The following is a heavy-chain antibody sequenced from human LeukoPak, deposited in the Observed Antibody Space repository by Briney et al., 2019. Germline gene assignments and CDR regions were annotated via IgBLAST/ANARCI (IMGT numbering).Heavy chain of an antibody. CDR3: AKIPVSYSSGWSNFDY. D-gene: IGHD6-19*01. V-gene: IGHV3-23*01. Sequence: GGSLRLSCAASGFPFSGYAMSWVRQTPGKGLEWVSGISGNGGSTYYADSVKGRFTIYRDNSKNTLFLQMNSLRAEDTAVYYCAKIPVSYSSGWSNFDYWGQGTLVTVSS. J-gene: IGHJ4*02. CDR2: ISGNGGST. CDR1: GFPFSGYA.